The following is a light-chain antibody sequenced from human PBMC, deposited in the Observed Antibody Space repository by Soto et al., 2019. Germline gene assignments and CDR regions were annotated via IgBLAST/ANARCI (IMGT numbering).Light chain of an antibody. CDR2: EVS. CDR3: GSYSSTDTPFV. J-gene: IGLJ1*01. V-gene: IGLV2-14*01. CDR1: SSDVGGYNY. Sequence: QSVLTQPASVSGSPGQSITISCTGTSSDVGGYNYVSWYQQYPGKAPKLLISEVSDRPSGISDRFSGSKSVNTASLTISGLQAEDESDYYCGSYSSTDTPFVFGTGTKLTVL.